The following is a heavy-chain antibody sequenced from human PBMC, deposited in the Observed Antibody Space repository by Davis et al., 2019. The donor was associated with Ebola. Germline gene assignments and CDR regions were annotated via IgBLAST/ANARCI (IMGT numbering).Heavy chain of an antibody. CDR2: IYYSGST. Sequence: SETLSLTCTVSGGSISSSSYYWGWIRQPPGKGLEWIGSIYYSGSTYYNPSLKSRVTISVDTSKNQFSLKLSSVTAADTAVYYCAGHAGGVRRGSGAGLGGYFDYWGQGTLVTVSS. J-gene: IGHJ4*02. D-gene: IGHD3-10*01. CDR3: AGHAGGVRRGSGAGLGGYFDY. V-gene: IGHV4-39*01. CDR1: GGSISSSSYY.